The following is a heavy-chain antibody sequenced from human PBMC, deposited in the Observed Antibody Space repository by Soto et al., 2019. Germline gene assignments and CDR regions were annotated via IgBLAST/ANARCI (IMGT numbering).Heavy chain of an antibody. Sequence: SETLSLTCAVYGGSFSGYYWSWIRQPPGKGLEWIGEINHSGSTNYNPSLKSRVTISVDTSKNRFSLKLSSVTAADTAVYYCARGRRAIFGVSYYYYGMDVWGQGTTVTVSS. CDR3: ARGRRAIFGVSYYYYGMDV. CDR2: INHSGST. V-gene: IGHV4-34*01. D-gene: IGHD3-3*01. CDR1: GGSFSGYY. J-gene: IGHJ6*02.